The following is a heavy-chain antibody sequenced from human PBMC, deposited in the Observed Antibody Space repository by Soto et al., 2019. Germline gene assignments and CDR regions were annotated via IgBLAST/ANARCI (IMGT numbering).Heavy chain of an antibody. V-gene: IGHV1-3*01. CDR2: INAANGNT. CDR1: GYTFADYI. J-gene: IGHJ3*02. Sequence: QAQLVQSGAEVRKPGASIKVSCGTSGYTFADYILHWVRLAPGQGLEWMGWINAANGNTRYSKKLQGRLTITRDTSAGTAYMELTSLTPEDSAVYYCARDRLDIASRRYLDAFDIWGQGTMVTVSS. CDR3: ARDRLDIASRRYLDAFDI. D-gene: IGHD3-9*01.